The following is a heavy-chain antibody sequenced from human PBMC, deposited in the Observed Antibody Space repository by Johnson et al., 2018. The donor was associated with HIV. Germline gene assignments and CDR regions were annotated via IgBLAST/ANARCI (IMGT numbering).Heavy chain of an antibody. CDR1: GFTFSNAW. CDR3: ARMTTTVSHHDGFDI. V-gene: IGHV3-30*14. D-gene: IGHD4-17*01. CDR2: ISYDGSNK. Sequence: QVQLVESGGGLVKPGGSLRLSCAASGFTFSNAWMSWVRQAPGKGLEWVAVISYDGSNKYYADSVKGRFTISRDNSKNTLYLQMNRLRAEDTAVYYCARMTTTVSHHDGFDIWGQGTMVTVSS. J-gene: IGHJ3*02.